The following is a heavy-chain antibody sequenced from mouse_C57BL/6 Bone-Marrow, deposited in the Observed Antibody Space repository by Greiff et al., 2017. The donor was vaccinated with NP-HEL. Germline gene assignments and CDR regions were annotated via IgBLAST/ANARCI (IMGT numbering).Heavy chain of an antibody. J-gene: IGHJ2*01. D-gene: IGHD1-1*01. Sequence: QVQLQQSGAELVKPGASVKISCKASGYAFSSYWMNWVKQRPGKGLEWIGQIYPGDGDTNYNGKFKGKATLTADKSSRTAYMQLSSLTSEDSAVYFCARSVRFITLDYWGQGTTLTVSS. V-gene: IGHV1-80*01. CDR2: IYPGDGDT. CDR1: GYAFSSYW. CDR3: ARSVRFITLDY.